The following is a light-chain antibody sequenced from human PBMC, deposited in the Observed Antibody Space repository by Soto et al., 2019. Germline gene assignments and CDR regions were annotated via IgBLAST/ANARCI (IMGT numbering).Light chain of an antibody. V-gene: IGKV3-15*01. CDR3: QQYANWPKT. Sequence: EIVMTHSPTTLSVSPGLRSTLSCRASQSVRNKLVWYQQKPGQAPRLLIYAASTRATGIPARLSGSGYETELTITISSMQSEDLEVYYCQQYANWPKTFGHGTKVDIK. CDR1: QSVRNK. CDR2: AAS. J-gene: IGKJ1*01.